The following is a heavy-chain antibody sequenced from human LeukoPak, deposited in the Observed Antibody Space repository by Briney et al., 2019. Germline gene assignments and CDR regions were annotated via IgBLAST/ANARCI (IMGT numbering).Heavy chain of an antibody. CDR2: IIPIFGTA. J-gene: IGHJ5*02. V-gene: IGHV1-69*13. Sequence: SVKVSCKASGGTFSSYAISWVRQAPGQGLEWMGGIIPIFGTANYAQKFQGRVTITADESTSTAYMELSSLRSEDTAVYYCAREGGYYDFWSGQNLAHFDPWGQGTLVTVSS. CDR3: AREGGYYDFWSGQNLAHFDP. D-gene: IGHD3-3*01. CDR1: GGTFSSYA.